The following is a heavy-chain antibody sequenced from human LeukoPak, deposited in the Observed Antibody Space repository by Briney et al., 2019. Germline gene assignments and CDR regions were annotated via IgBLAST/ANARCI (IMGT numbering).Heavy chain of an antibody. J-gene: IGHJ4*02. V-gene: IGHV4-31*03. Sequence: PSQTLSLTCSVSGASVGNDGYYWNWLRQHPGKGLEWIGYIYYSGSTTYNPSLKSRVTISVDTSKNQFSLKMNSMPAADTAVYYCARGRYYGFSGDYWGQGILVTVSS. CDR3: ARGRYYGFSGDY. D-gene: IGHD3-10*01. CDR2: IYYSGST. CDR1: GASVGNDGYY.